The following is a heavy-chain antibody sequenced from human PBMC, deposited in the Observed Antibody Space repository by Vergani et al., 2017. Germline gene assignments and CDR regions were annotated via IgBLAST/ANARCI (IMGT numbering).Heavy chain of an antibody. CDR2: INHSGST. D-gene: IGHD6-13*01. CDR1: GGSFSGYY. J-gene: IGHJ4*02. Sequence: QVQLQQWGAGLLKPSETLSLTCAVYGGSFSGYYWSWIRQPPGKGLEWIGEINHSGSTNYNPSLKSGVTISVDTSTNQFSLKLSSVTAAETAVYYCASRYSSSWYDPAGIDYWGQGTLVTVSS. V-gene: IGHV4-34*01. CDR3: ASRYSSSWYDPAGIDY.